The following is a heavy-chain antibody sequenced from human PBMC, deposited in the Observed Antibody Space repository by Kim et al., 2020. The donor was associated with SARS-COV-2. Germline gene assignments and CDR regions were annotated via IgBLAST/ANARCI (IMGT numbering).Heavy chain of an antibody. CDR3: AKDLDGSWDYYYGMDV. V-gene: IGHV3-30*18. D-gene: IGHD3-10*01. Sequence: GGSLRLSCAASGFTFSSYGMHWVRQAPGKGLEWVAVISYDGSNKYYADSVKGRFTISRDNSKNTLYLQMNSLRAEDTAVYYCAKDLDGSWDYYYGMDVWGQGTTVTVSS. J-gene: IGHJ6*02. CDR2: ISYDGSNK. CDR1: GFTFSSYG.